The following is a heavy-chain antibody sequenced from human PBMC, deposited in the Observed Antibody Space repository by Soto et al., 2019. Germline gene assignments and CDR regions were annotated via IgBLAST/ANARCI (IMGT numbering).Heavy chain of an antibody. CDR3: MLGSGWKDFDY. CDR2: IYYSGST. V-gene: IGHV4-59*08. Sequence: SETLSLTCTVSGGSISSYYLSWIRQPPGKGLEWIGYIYYSGSTNYNPSLKSRVTISVDTSKNQFSLKLSSVTAADTAVYYCMLGSGWKDFDYWGQGTLVTVSS. J-gene: IGHJ4*02. CDR1: GGSISSYY. D-gene: IGHD3-22*01.